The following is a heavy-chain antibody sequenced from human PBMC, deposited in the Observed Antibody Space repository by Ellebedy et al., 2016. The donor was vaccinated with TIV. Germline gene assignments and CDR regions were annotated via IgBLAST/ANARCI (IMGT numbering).Heavy chain of an antibody. J-gene: IGHJ4*02. CDR1: GFTFSSYS. Sequence: GESLKISCAASGFTFSSYSMHWVRQAPGKGLEWVALVWYDGSDRYYADSVKGRFTISRDNSKNTLHLHMNSVRDEDTAVYYCARDATGDVFTFDHWGQGTLVTVSS. D-gene: IGHD7-27*01. V-gene: IGHV3-33*08. CDR2: VWYDGSDR. CDR3: ARDATGDVFTFDH.